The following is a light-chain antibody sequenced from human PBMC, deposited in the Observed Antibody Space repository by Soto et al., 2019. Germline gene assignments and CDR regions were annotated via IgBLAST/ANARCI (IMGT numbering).Light chain of an antibody. J-gene: IGKJ1*01. CDR3: MQSLQTPLT. CDR1: QSLLESNGYNC. Sequence: DIVMTQSPLSLSVTPGEPASISCRSSQSLLESNGYNCLEWYLQKPGQSRQLLIYLGSNRASGVPDRFSGSGSGTDFTLKISRVEAEDVGVYYCMQSLQTPLTFGQGTKVEIK. CDR2: LGS. V-gene: IGKV2-28*01.